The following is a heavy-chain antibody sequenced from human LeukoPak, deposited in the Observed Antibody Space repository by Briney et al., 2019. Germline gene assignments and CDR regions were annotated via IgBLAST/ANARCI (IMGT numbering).Heavy chain of an antibody. CDR2: TYYRSKWYN. CDR1: GDGVSSNSAA. CDR3: AKSQGDSSGYYYAGVWYFDL. V-gene: IGHV6-1*01. J-gene: IGHJ2*01. Sequence: SQTLSLTCAISGDGVSSNSAAWNWIRQSPSRGLEWLGRTYYRSKWYNDYAVSVKSRITINPDTSKNQFSLQLNSVTPEDTAVYYCAKSQGDSSGYYYAGVWYFDLWGRGTLVTVSS. D-gene: IGHD3-22*01.